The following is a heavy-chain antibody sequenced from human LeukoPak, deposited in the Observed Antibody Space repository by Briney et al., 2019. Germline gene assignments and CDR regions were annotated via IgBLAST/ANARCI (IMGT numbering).Heavy chain of an antibody. J-gene: IGHJ5*02. V-gene: IGHV4-59*08. CDR1: GGSISGYY. CDR3: ARLVTGKTNWFDP. D-gene: IGHD1-14*01. CDR2: IYYSGST. Sequence: SETLSLTCAVSGGSISGYYWSWIRQPPGKGLEWIGYIYYSGSTNYSPSLKSRVTISLDTSKNQFSLKLRSVTAADTAVYYCARLVTGKTNWFDPWGQGTLVTVSS.